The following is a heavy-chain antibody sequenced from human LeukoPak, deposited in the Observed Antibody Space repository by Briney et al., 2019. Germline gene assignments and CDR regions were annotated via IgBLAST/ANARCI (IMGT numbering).Heavy chain of an antibody. D-gene: IGHD6-6*01. Sequence: GGSLRLSCAVSGFTFSNYWMHWVRQPPGKGLVWVSRINIDGSSTNYADSVKGRFTVSRDNAKNTLFLQMNGLRVDDTATYYCVREYTTSSRRYFDYWGQGDLVAVSA. V-gene: IGHV3-74*01. CDR1: GFTFSNYW. CDR3: VREYTTSSRRYFDY. CDR2: INIDGSST. J-gene: IGHJ4*02.